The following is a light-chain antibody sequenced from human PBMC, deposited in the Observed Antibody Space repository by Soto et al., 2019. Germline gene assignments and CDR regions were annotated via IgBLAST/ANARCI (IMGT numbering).Light chain of an antibody. CDR3: QQRGNWPT. J-gene: IGKJ4*01. CDR1: QSVSTY. Sequence: EIVLTQSPATLSLSPGERATLSCRASQSVSTYLAWYQQKPGQAPRFLIYDASNRATGIPARFSGSGSGTDFTLTISSLEPEDFAVYYCQQRGNWPTFGGGTKVEI. CDR2: DAS. V-gene: IGKV3-11*01.